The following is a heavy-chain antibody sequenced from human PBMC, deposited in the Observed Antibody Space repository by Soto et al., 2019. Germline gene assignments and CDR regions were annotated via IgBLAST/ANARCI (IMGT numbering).Heavy chain of an antibody. D-gene: IGHD6-6*01. CDR3: AKAPYRSSSPYYYYMDV. J-gene: IGHJ6*03. Sequence: GGSLRLSCAASGFTFDDYAMHWVRQAPGKGLEWVSGISWNSGSIGYADSVKGRFTISRDNSKNSLYLQMNSLRDEDTALYYCAKAPYRSSSPYYYYMDVWGKGTTVTVSS. CDR1: GFTFDDYA. V-gene: IGHV3-9*01. CDR2: ISWNSGSI.